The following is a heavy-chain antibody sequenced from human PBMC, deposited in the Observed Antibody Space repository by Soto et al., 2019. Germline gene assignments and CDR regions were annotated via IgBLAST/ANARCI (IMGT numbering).Heavy chain of an antibody. V-gene: IGHV3-23*01. CDR1: GFTFSNYA. Sequence: GGSLRLSCEASGFTFSNYAMAWVRQTPGEGPEWVSTIGGGDDIFYAESVQGRFIISRDDSRSTMYLQMDNLRVEDTAIYFCAKDSISYNGIYDAIHVWGQGTVVTVSS. CDR3: AKDSISYNGIYDAIHV. D-gene: IGHD3-3*02. J-gene: IGHJ3*01. CDR2: IGGGDDI.